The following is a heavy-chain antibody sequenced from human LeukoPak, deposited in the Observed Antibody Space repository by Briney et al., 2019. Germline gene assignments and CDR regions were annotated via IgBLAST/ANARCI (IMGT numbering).Heavy chain of an antibody. V-gene: IGHV3-7*04. CDR1: GFTLSSHW. Sequence: SGGSLRLSCAASGFTLSSHWVSWVRQAPGKGLEWVANIKQDGSEKYYVDSVKGRFTISRDNAKNSLYLQMDSLRAEDTAVYYCARVQQAAFDYWGQGTLVTVSS. D-gene: IGHD6-25*01. CDR3: ARVQQAAFDY. CDR2: IKQDGSEK. J-gene: IGHJ4*02.